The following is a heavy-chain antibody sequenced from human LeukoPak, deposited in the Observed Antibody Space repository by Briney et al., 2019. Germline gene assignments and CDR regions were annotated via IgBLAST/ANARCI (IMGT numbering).Heavy chain of an antibody. D-gene: IGHD5-12*01. CDR2: INSDGSIT. V-gene: IGHV3-74*01. CDR3: ARGRPRGYSGYVVDY. J-gene: IGHJ4*02. Sequence: GGSLRLSCAASGFTFTNYWMHWVRQAPGKGLEWVSRINSDGSITTYADSVKGRFNISRDNAKSNLYLQMNSLGVDDTAVYYCARGRPRGYSGYVVDYWGQGTLVTVSS. CDR1: GFTFTNYW.